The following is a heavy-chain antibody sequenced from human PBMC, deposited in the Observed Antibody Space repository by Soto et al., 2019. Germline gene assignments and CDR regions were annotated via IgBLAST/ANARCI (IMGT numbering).Heavy chain of an antibody. V-gene: IGHV3-23*01. J-gene: IGHJ5*02. CDR3: AKGGPFTGGFDP. D-gene: IGHD3-16*01. CDR1: GLTLRSYA. CDR2: ISGRSGVP. Sequence: EGQLLQSGGDLVQPGGSLRLSCAGSGLTLRSYAMTWIRQTPEKGLEWVSTISGRSGVPSYADSVNGRFTVSRDNSKNNLYLQMNSLRPDDPAIYYCAKGGPFTGGFDPWGQGTLVTVAS.